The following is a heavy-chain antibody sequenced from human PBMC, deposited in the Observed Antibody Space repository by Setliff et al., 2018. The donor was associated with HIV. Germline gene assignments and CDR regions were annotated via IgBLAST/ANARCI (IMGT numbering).Heavy chain of an antibody. CDR3: ARGDQFYYGSGSYSDY. CDR1: GFTFSSSE. D-gene: IGHD3-10*01. V-gene: IGHV3-48*03. CDR2: ISSSSNTI. Sequence: GGSLRLSCAASGFTFSSSEMNWVRQAPGKGLEWVSYISSSSNTIYYADSVKGRFTISRDNAKKSLYLQMNSLRAEDTAVYYCARGDQFYYGSGSYSDYWGRGTLVTVSS. J-gene: IGHJ4*02.